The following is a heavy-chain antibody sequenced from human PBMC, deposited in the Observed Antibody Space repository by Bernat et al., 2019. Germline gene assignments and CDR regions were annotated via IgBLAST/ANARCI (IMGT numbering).Heavy chain of an antibody. CDR1: GGSISSSSYY. D-gene: IGHD6-13*01. Sequence: QLQLQESGPGLVKPSETLSLTCTVSGGSISSSSYYWGWIRQPPGKGLEWIGSIYYSGSTYYNPSLKSRVTISVDTSKNQFSLKLSTVTAADTAVYYCARPDKCSSSGYFQHWGQGTLVTVSS. V-gene: IGHV4-39*01. CDR3: ARPDKCSSSGYFQH. CDR2: IYYSGST. J-gene: IGHJ1*01.